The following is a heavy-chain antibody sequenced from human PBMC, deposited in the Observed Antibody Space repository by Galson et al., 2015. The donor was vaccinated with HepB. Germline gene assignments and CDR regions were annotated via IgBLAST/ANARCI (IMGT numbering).Heavy chain of an antibody. CDR3: ARGRHYYDSSGYYSFDY. Sequence: QSGAEVKKPGESLRISCKGSGYSFTSYWISWVRQMPGKGLEWMGRIDPSDSYTNYSPSFQGHVTISADKSISTAYLQWSSLKASDTAMYYCARGRHYYDSSGYYSFDYWGQGTLVTVSS. D-gene: IGHD3-22*01. CDR2: IDPSDSYT. V-gene: IGHV5-10-1*01. CDR1: GYSFTSYW. J-gene: IGHJ4*02.